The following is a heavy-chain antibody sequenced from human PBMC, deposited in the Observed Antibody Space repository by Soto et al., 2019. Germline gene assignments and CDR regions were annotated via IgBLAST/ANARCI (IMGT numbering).Heavy chain of an antibody. Sequence: SETLSLTCTVSGGSISSYYWSWIRQPPGKGLEWIGYIYYSGSTNYNPSLKSRVTISVDTSKNQFSLKLSSVTAADTAVYYCASGSSGSKHFDYWGQGTLVTVSS. V-gene: IGHV4-59*08. J-gene: IGHJ4*02. CDR3: ASGSSGSKHFDY. D-gene: IGHD6-19*01. CDR2: IYYSGST. CDR1: GGSISSYY.